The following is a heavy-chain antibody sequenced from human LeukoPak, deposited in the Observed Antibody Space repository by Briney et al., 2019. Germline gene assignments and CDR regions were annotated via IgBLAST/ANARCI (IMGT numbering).Heavy chain of an antibody. CDR2: IKQDGSEK. V-gene: IGHV3-7*03. D-gene: IGHD3-22*01. CDR3: ARAPYYYDSSGYYLFDY. CDR1: GFTFSSYW. Sequence: PGGSLRLSCAASGFTFSSYWMSWVRQAPGKGLEWVANIKQDGSEKYYVDSVKGRFTISRDNAKNSLYLQMNSLRAEDTAVYYCARAPYYYDSSGYYLFDYWGQGTLVTVSS. J-gene: IGHJ4*02.